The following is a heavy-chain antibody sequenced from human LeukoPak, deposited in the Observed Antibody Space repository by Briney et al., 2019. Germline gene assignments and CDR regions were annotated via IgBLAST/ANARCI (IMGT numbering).Heavy chain of an antibody. J-gene: IGHJ4*02. V-gene: IGHV1-18*01. CDR2: ISAYNGNT. Sequence: GASVKVSCKASGYTFTSYGISWVRQAPGQGLEWMGWISAYNGNTNYAQKLQGRVTMTTDTSTSTAYMELRSLRSDDTAVYYCARDQVDFLGGYSIDYWGQGTLVTVSS. CDR1: GYTFTSYG. CDR3: ARDQVDFLGGYSIDY. D-gene: IGHD3-3*01.